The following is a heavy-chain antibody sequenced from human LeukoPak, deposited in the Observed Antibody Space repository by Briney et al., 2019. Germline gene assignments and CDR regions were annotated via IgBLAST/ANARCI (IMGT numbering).Heavy chain of an antibody. CDR3: ARAVCSSTSCYFDY. V-gene: IGHV3-21*01. Sequence: PGGSLRLSCAASGFTSSSYSMNWVRQAPGKGLEWVSSISSSSSYIYYADSVKGRFTISRDNAKNSLYLQMNSLRAEDTAVYYCARAVCSSTSCYFDYWGQGILVTVSS. CDR2: ISSSSSYI. CDR1: GFTSSSYS. J-gene: IGHJ4*02. D-gene: IGHD2-2*01.